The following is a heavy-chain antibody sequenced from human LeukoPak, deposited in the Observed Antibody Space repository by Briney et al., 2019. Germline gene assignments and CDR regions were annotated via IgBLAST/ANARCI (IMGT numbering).Heavy chain of an antibody. CDR1: GFTFSSYE. D-gene: IGHD2-21*01. V-gene: IGHV3-48*03. CDR3: VRDRGGAYSGDNLFDP. J-gene: IGHJ5*02. Sequence: PGGSLRLSCAASGFTFSSYEVNWVRQAPGKGLEWLSYIIGSGSTTQYADSVRDRFTMSRDNDKNAVYLQMNSLRADDTAIYYCVRDRGGAYSGDNLFDPWGQGTLVTVSS. CDR2: IIGSGSTT.